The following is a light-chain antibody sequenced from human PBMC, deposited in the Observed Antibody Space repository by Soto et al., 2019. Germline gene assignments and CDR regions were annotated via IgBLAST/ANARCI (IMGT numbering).Light chain of an antibody. J-gene: IGKJ2*03. CDR2: AAS. CDR1: QSISDT. V-gene: IGKV3-15*01. Sequence: EIVMTQSPATLSVSPGGRATLSCRASQSISDTLAWYQQKPGKAPELLMSAASTLATGVPSRFSGSGSGTEFNLTVSGLQTGDSATYFCLDFRTYSFGPGTKVDIK. CDR3: LDFRTYS.